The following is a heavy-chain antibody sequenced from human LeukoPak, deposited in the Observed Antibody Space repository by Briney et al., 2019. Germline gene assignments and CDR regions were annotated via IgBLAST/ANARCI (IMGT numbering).Heavy chain of an antibody. CDR1: GYTFTGYY. CDR2: INPNSGGT. Sequence: ASVKVSCKASGYTFTGYYMHWVRQAPGQGLEWMGWINPNSGGTNYAQKFQSRVTMSRDTSISTAYMELSRLRSDDTAVYYCARAHASGSRDYWGQGTLVTVSS. CDR3: ARAHASGSRDY. D-gene: IGHD3-10*01. J-gene: IGHJ4*02. V-gene: IGHV1-2*02.